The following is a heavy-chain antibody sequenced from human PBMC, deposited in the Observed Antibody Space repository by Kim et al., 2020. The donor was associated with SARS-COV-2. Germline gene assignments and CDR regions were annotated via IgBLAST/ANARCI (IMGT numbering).Heavy chain of an antibody. CDR2: IYYSGST. D-gene: IGHD1-26*01. CDR3: ARVATGIVGATGWYFDL. J-gene: IGHJ2*01. CDR1: GGSISSGGYY. Sequence: SETLSLTCTVSGGSISSGGYYWSWIRQHPGKGLEWIGYIYYSGSTYYNPSLKSRVTISVDTSKNQFSLKLSSVTAADTAVYYCARVATGIVGATGWYFDLWGRGTLVTVSS. V-gene: IGHV4-31*03.